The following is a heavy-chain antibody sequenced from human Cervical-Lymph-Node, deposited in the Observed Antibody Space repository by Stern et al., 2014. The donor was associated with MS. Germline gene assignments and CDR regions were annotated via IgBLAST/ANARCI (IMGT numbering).Heavy chain of an antibody. J-gene: IGHJ4*02. D-gene: IGHD5-24*01. V-gene: IGHV1-69*01. CDR2: ILPIFTTP. CDR1: GGTFSSYA. CDR3: ARQTREGYSFDY. Sequence: VQLVQSGAEVKKPGSSAKISCKGSGGTFSSYAIVWVRQAPGQGLEWMGGILPIFTTPNYAKKFQGRVTITADEISSTVYMEVSSLRSEDTAVYYCARQTREGYSFDYWGQGSLVTVSS.